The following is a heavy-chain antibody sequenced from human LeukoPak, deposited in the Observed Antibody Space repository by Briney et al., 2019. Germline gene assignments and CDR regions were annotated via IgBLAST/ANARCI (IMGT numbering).Heavy chain of an antibody. CDR2: ISAYNGNT. D-gene: IGHD2-2*01. Sequence: GASVKVSCKASGYTFTSYYMHWVRQAPGQGLEWMGWISAYNGNTNYAQKLQGRVTMTTDTSTSTAYMELRSLRSDDTAVYYCASGELRYQLLSIWGQGTLVTVSS. CDR1: GYTFTSYY. CDR3: ASGELRYQLLSI. V-gene: IGHV1-18*04. J-gene: IGHJ4*02.